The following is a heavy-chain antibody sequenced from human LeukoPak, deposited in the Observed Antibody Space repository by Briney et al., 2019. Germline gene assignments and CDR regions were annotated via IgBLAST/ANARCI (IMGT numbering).Heavy chain of an antibody. CDR3: ARDNNRSFKFSSFDY. D-gene: IGHD1-14*01. V-gene: IGHV1-18*01. J-gene: IGHJ4*02. CDR1: GYTFTWYG. Sequence: GASVKVSCKASGYTFTWYGISWVRQAPGQGLEWMGWISTYDGNTNYAQKLQGRLTMTRDTSTSPAYMELRSLRSDDSAVYYCARDNNRSFKFSSFDYWGQGTLVTVSS. CDR2: ISTYDGNT.